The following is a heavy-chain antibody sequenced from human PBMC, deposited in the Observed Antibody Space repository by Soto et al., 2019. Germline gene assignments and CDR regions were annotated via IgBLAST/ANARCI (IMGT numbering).Heavy chain of an antibody. CDR1: GGSISSGDYY. Sequence: SETLSLTCTVSGGSISSGDYYWSWIRQPPGKGLEWIGYIYYSGSTYYNPSLKSRVTISVDTSKNQFSLKLSSVTAADTAVYYCARGRFGTTVIPYNWFDPWGQGTLVTVSS. D-gene: IGHD4-17*01. CDR2: IYYSGST. J-gene: IGHJ5*02. CDR3: ARGRFGTTVIPYNWFDP. V-gene: IGHV4-30-4*01.